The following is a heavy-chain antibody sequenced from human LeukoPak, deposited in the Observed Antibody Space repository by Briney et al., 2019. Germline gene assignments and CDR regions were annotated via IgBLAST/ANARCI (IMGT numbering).Heavy chain of an antibody. Sequence: GGSLRLSCAASGFTFSSYSMNWVRQAPGKGLEWVSYISSSSSTIYYADSVKGRFTISRDNAKNSLYLQMNSLRAEDTAVYYCARVPTYSGSYYNYWGQGTLVTVSS. CDR2: ISSSSSTI. V-gene: IGHV3-48*01. J-gene: IGHJ4*02. CDR3: ARVPTYSGSYYNY. D-gene: IGHD1-26*01. CDR1: GFTFSSYS.